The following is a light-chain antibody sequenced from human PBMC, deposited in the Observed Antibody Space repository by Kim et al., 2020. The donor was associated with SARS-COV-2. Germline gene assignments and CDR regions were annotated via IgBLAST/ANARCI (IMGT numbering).Light chain of an antibody. Sequence: QSITISCTGISIDVGSYNLVSWYQHHPGKAPKLMIYEGSKRPSGVSNRFSGSKSGNTASLTISGLQAEDEADYYCCSYAGSSTYVVFGGGTQLTVL. J-gene: IGLJ2*01. CDR1: SIDVGSYNL. CDR3: CSYAGSSTYVV. V-gene: IGLV2-23*01. CDR2: EGS.